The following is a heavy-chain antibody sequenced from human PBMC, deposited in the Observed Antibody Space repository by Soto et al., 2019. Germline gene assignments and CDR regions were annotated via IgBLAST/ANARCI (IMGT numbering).Heavy chain of an antibody. CDR2: ISGSGGST. CDR1: GFTFSSDV. D-gene: IGHD6-25*01. V-gene: IGHV3-23*01. J-gene: IGHJ6*01. Sequence: GGALTLSCAASGFTFSSDVMNLVRQAQGKGLEWVAAISGSGGSTYYGDSVEGRFTVSRDNAKNTLYLQMNSLRAEDTSVYYCARGPGAPPPRGYRRGGCGQGTTVTVSS. CDR3: ARGPGAPPPRGYRRGG.